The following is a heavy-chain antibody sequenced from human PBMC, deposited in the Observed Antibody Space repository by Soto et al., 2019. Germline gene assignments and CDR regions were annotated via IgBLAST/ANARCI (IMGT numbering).Heavy chain of an antibody. CDR3: ARGGADSSGYYYHPLDY. J-gene: IGHJ4*02. Sequence: EVQLVESGGGLVQPGGSLRLSCAASGFTFSSYEMNWVRQAPGKGLEWVSYISHSGNTIYYADSVKGRFTISRDNAKNSLYLQMNSLRAEDTAVYYCARGGADSSGYYYHPLDYWGQGTLVTVSS. CDR1: GFTFSSYE. V-gene: IGHV3-48*03. CDR2: ISHSGNTI. D-gene: IGHD3-22*01.